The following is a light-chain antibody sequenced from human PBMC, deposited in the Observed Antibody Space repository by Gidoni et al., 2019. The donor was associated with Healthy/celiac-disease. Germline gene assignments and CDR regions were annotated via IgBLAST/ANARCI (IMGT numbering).Light chain of an antibody. Sequence: SYELTQPPSVSVSPGQTASITCSGDKCGYKYAGWYQQKPVQSPVLVIYQVSKRPSGIPERFSCSNSGNTATLTISGTQAMDEADYYCQAWDSSTSLYVFGTGTKVTVL. CDR1: KCGYKY. J-gene: IGLJ1*01. CDR2: QVS. CDR3: QAWDSSTSLYV. V-gene: IGLV3-1*01.